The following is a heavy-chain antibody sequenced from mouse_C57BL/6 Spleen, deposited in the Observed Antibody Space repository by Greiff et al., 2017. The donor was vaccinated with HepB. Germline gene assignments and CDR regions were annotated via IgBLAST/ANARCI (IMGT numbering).Heavy chain of an antibody. V-gene: IGHV1-55*01. CDR1: GYTFTSYW. Sequence: QVQLQQSGAELVKPGASVKMSCKASGYTFTSYWITWVKQRPGQGLEWIGDINPGSGSTNYNEKFKSKATLTVDTSSSTAYMQLSSLTSEDSAVYYCAARARNWGYFDVWGTGTTVTVSS. J-gene: IGHJ1*03. CDR2: INPGSGST. CDR3: AARARNWGYFDV. D-gene: IGHD4-1*01.